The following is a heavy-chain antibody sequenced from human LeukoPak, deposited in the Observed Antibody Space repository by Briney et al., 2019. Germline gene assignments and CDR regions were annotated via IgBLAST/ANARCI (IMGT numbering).Heavy chain of an antibody. D-gene: IGHD4-11*01. Sequence: GASVKVSCKASGYTFNGYFLNWVRQAPGQGLEWMGWINPTTGDTRYSQKFQGRVTLTRDVSISTGYMELRRLKPDDTAVYYCARNYSDWSDPWGQGTLVTVSS. J-gene: IGHJ5*02. V-gene: IGHV1-2*02. CDR2: INPTTGDT. CDR1: GYTFNGYF. CDR3: ARNYSDWSDP.